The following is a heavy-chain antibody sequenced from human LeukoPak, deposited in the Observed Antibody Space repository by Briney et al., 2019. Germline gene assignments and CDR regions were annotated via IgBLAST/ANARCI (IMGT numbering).Heavy chain of an antibody. CDR2: IRQDGGEK. CDR3: ASEFAAAGDYFDY. V-gene: IGHV3-7*01. Sequence: GGSLRLSCAVSGFTFTDYWMNWVRQAPGKGLEWVASIRQDGGEKSYVDSVKGRFTISRDNTKNSLYLQMNSLRAEDTAVYYCASEFAAAGDYFDYWGQGTLVTVSS. J-gene: IGHJ4*02. D-gene: IGHD6-13*01. CDR1: GFTFTDYW.